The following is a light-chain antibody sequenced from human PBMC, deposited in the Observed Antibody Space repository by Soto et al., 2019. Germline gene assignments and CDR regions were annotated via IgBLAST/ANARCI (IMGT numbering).Light chain of an antibody. CDR2: GAS. V-gene: IGKV3-20*01. CDR3: QQYAVSPLT. CDR1: QSVPQNY. Sequence: EIVLTQSPATLSLSPGETLTLSCRASQSVPQNYLAWYQQKPVQAPRLLIHGASTRATGIPDRFSGSGSGTDFTLTISRLEPEDFAVYFCQQYAVSPLTFGGGTKVEIK. J-gene: IGKJ4*01.